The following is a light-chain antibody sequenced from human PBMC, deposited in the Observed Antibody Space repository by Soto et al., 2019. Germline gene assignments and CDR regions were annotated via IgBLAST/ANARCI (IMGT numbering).Light chain of an antibody. CDR2: DAS. J-gene: IGKJ5*01. CDR3: QQRSNWPIT. CDR1: QSVSRY. V-gene: IGKV3-11*01. Sequence: EIVLTQSPATLSSSPGERATLSCRASQSVSRYLAWYQQKPGQAPRLLIYDASNRATGIPARFSGSGSGTDFTLTISRLEPEDFAVYYCQQRSNWPITFGQGTRLEI.